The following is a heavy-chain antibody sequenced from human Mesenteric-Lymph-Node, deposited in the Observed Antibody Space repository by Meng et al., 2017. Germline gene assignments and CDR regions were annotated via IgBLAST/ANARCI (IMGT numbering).Heavy chain of an antibody. Sequence: QLQRQSWGPGRVKPSGTLSLTCTVSGDAISSDIWWSWVRQPPGKGLEWIGEVYHRGDTNYNPSLKSRVVISVDRSKNQFSLNLSSVTAADTAVYYCGRDQGRQLINHWGQGTLVTVSS. V-gene: IGHV4-4*02. D-gene: IGHD1-1*01. CDR1: GDAISSDIW. CDR3: GRDQGRQLINH. J-gene: IGHJ4*02. CDR2: VYHRGDT.